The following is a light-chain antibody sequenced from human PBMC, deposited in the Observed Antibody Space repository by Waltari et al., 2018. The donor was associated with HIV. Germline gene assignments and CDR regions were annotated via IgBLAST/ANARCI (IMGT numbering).Light chain of an antibody. V-gene: IGKV3-11*01. CDR2: DAS. CDR1: QSVSSY. CDR3: QQRDNWPPT. Sequence: EIVLTQSPATLSLSPGESATLSCRATQSVSSYLAWYQQKPGQAPRLLIYDASNRATGIPARFSGSGSGTDFSLTISSLEPEDFGLYYCQQRDNWPPTFGPGTKVEI. J-gene: IGKJ3*01.